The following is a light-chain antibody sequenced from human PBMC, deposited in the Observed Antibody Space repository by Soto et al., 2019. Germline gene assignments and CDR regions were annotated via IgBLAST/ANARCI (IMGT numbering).Light chain of an antibody. V-gene: IGLV2-23*01. J-gene: IGLJ2*01. CDR2: EDD. CDR1: SSDDGSYNL. CDR3: YSYAGRSTSV. Sequence: QSALTQPASVSGSPGQSITISCTGTSSDDGSYNLVSWYQQYPGKAPKLMIYEDDERPSGVSNRFSGSKSGNTTSLTISGLKSKDEADYCCYSYAGRSTSVFGGGTKMTVL.